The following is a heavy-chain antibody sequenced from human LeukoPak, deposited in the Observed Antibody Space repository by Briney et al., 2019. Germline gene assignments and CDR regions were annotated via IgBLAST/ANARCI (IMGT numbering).Heavy chain of an antibody. J-gene: IGHJ4*02. V-gene: IGHV3-30-3*01. D-gene: IGHD6-19*01. CDR2: ISFDGNIK. CDR3: ARAGSNPYYFDY. Sequence: GGSLRLSCAASGFTFSNFAMHWVRQAPGKGLEWVAVISFDGNIKYYADSVKGRFTISRDNAKNSLYLQMNSLRAEDTAVYYCARAGSNPYYFDYWGQGTLVTVSS. CDR1: GFTFSNFA.